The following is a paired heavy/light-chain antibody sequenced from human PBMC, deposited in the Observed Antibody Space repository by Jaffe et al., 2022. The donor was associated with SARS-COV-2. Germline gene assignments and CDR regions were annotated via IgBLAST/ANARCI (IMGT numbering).Light chain of an antibody. CDR2: KDT. Sequence: SYELTQPPSVSVSPGQTARITCSADALPKQYAYWYQQKPGQAPVVVIYKDTERPSGIPERFSGSSSGTTVTLSISGVQAEDEADYYCQSADSSGTYWVFGGGTKLTVL. CDR3: QSADSSGTYWV. V-gene: IGLV3-25*03. J-gene: IGLJ3*02. CDR1: ALPKQY.
Heavy chain of an antibody. Sequence: QVQLQESGPGLVKPSQTLSLTCTVSGGSISSGSHYWSWIRQAAGKGLEWIGRIYTSGSTNYNPSLQSRVTISMDTSKNQFSLRLSSVTAADTAVYYCARSHMIGSGVSLAYGMDVWGQGTTVTVSS. CDR1: GGSISSGSHY. CDR2: IYTSGST. J-gene: IGHJ6*02. V-gene: IGHV4-61*02. CDR3: ARSHMIGSGVSLAYGMDV. D-gene: IGHD3-10*02.